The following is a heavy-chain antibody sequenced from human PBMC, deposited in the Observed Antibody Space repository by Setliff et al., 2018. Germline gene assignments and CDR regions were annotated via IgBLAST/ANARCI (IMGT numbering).Heavy chain of an antibody. CDR2: IKSKTDGGAI. Sequence: GGSLRLSCTASGFTFNNAWMSWVRQAPGKGLEWVGRIKSKTDGGAIAYAAPVEGRFVISRDDSTNTLYLQMNSLNTEDTAVYYCVTAITWTSTRRFWGQGTLVTVSS. D-gene: IGHD1-1*01. CDR3: VTAITWTSTRRF. CDR1: GFTFNNAW. V-gene: IGHV3-15*01. J-gene: IGHJ4*02.